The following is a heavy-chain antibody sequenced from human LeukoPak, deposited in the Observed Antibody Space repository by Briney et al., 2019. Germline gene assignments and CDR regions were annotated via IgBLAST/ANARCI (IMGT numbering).Heavy chain of an antibody. CDR2: IYYSGST. CDR3: ARQFPYIVVVPAADFDY. J-gene: IGHJ4*02. V-gene: IGHV4-39*01. D-gene: IGHD2-2*01. CDR1: GGSISSSSYY. Sequence: KPSETLSLTCTVSGGSISSSSYYWGWIRQPPGKGLEWIGSIYYSGSTYYNPSLKSRVTISVDTSKNQFSLKLSSVTAADTAVYYCARQFPYIVVVPAADFDYWGQGTLVTVSS.